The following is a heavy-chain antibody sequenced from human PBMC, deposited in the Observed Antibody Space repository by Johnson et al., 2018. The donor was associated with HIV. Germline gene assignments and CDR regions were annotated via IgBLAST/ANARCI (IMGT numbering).Heavy chain of an antibody. Sequence: QVQLVESGGGLVKPGGSLRLSCAASGFTFSNAWMHWVRQAPGKGLVWVAVISYDGSNKYYADSVKGRFTIFRDNSKNTLYLQISSLRTEDTAVYYCAKVHIPARWSAAFDIWGQGTMVTISS. CDR2: ISYDGSNK. V-gene: IGHV3-30*18. CDR3: AKVHIPARWSAAFDI. D-gene: IGHD6-6*01. J-gene: IGHJ3*02. CDR1: GFTFSNAW.